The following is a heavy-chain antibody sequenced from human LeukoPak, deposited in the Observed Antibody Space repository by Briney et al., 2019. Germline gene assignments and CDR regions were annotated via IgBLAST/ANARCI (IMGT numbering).Heavy chain of an antibody. CDR1: GFTFSSYG. CDR3: ARAPPGKRYYYYYYMDV. CDR2: ISYDGSNK. V-gene: IGHV3-30*19. Sequence: GGSLRLSCAASGFTFSSYGMHWVRQAPGKGLEWVAVISYDGSNKYYADSVKGRFTISRDNSKNTLYLQMNSLRAEDTAVYYCARAPPGKRYYYYYYMDVWGKGTTVTVSS. J-gene: IGHJ6*03.